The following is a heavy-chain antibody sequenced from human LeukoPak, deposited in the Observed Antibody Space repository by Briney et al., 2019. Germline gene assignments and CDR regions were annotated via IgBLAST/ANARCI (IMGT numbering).Heavy chain of an antibody. CDR3: ASYDYRDFLSH. J-gene: IGHJ4*02. D-gene: IGHD4-17*01. CDR1: CGSFSGYY. V-gene: IGHV4-34*01. CDR2: INHSGST. Sequence: SETLSLTFAVYCGSFSGYYWSWIRQPPGKGLGWIGGINHSGSTKYNPSLKGRLPLSLDPSNTQSSQKLTSVTAPDTAVYYCASYDYRDFLSHWGQGTLVPVSS.